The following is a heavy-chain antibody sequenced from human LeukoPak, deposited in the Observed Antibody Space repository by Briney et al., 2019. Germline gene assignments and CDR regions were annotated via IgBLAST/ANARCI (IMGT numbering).Heavy chain of an antibody. CDR2: IYYSGST. Sequence: SETLSLTCTVSGGSISSYYWSWIRQPPGKGLEWIGYIYYSGSTNYNPSLRSRVTISVDTSKNQFSLKLSSVTAADTAVYYCARTYYYDSSYDAFDIWGQGTMVTVSS. J-gene: IGHJ3*02. D-gene: IGHD3-22*01. CDR3: ARTYYYDSSYDAFDI. CDR1: GGSISSYY. V-gene: IGHV4-59*01.